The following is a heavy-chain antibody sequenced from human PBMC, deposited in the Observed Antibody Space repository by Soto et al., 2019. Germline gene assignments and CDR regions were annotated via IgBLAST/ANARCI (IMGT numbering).Heavy chain of an antibody. J-gene: IGHJ6*02. CDR1: GGSMSRGGQS. D-gene: IGHD3-16*01. V-gene: IGHV4-30-2*01. CDR2: IYYTGST. Sequence: SETLSLTCAVSGGSMSRGGQSWSWIRQPPGKGLEWLGFIYYTGSTYYNPSLKSRVTLSVDRSNNHFSLTLTSVTAADTAMYFCARAPPVLSLCWDVWGHGTTVTVSS. CDR3: ARAPPVLSLCWDV.